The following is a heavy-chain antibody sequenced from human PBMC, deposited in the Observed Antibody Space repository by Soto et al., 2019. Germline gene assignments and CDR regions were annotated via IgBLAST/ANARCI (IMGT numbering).Heavy chain of an antibody. Sequence: SETLSLTCIVSGGSVRSGSYYWTWIRQPPGKGLEWIGYIYQSGTTNYNASLKSRVTISIDTSKNQFFLKLNSVTAADTAVYYCARDSSGRHDYWGQGTLVTVSS. CDR2: IYQSGTT. CDR1: GGSVRSGSYY. J-gene: IGHJ4*02. CDR3: ARDSSGRHDY. V-gene: IGHV4-61*01. D-gene: IGHD3-22*01.